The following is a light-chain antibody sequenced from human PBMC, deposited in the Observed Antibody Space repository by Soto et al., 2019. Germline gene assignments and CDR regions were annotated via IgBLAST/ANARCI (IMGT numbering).Light chain of an antibody. V-gene: IGKV3-20*01. CDR3: QQYGSSLYP. J-gene: IGKJ2*01. CDR2: GAS. Sequence: EIVLTQSPGTLSLSPGERATLSCRASQSVSSSYLAWYQQKPGQAPRLLIYGASSRATGIPDRFSGSGSGTEFTLTISRLEPEDFAVYYCQQYGSSLYPFGQGTKLEIK. CDR1: QSVSSSY.